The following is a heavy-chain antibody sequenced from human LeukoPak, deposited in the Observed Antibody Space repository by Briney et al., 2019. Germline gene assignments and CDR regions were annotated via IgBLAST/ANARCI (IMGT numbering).Heavy chain of an antibody. CDR1: GFTFSSYG. Sequence: GGSLRLSCAASGFTFSSYGMHWVRQAPGKGLEWVAFIRYDGSNKYYADSVKGRFTISRDNSKNTLYLQMNSLRAEDTAVYYCAKPTLPAAAPYFDYWGQGTLVTVSS. V-gene: IGHV3-30*02. D-gene: IGHD2-2*01. CDR2: IRYDGSNK. CDR3: AKPTLPAAAPYFDY. J-gene: IGHJ4*02.